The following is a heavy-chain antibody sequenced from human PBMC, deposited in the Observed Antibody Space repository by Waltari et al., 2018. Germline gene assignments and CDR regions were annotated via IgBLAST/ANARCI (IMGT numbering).Heavy chain of an antibody. CDR2: IYYSGST. J-gene: IGHJ3*02. CDR3: ARLYGDSDAFDI. Sequence: VQLQESGPGLVQPSETLSLTCTVPGGSLSRYYWSWVRQPPGQGLEWIGYIYYSGSTNYNPSLKSRVTISVDTSKNQFSLKLSSVTAADTAVYYCARLYGDSDAFDIWGQGTMVTVSS. CDR1: GGSLSRYY. D-gene: IGHD4-17*01. V-gene: IGHV4-59*01.